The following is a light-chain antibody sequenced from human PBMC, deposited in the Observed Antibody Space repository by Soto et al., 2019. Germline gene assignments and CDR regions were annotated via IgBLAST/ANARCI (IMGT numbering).Light chain of an antibody. CDR2: DVS. V-gene: IGLV2-14*01. Sequence: QSALTQPASVSGSPGQSITISCTGTSSDVGGYNYVSWYQQHPGKAPQLMIYDVSNRPSGVSNRFSGSKSGNTASLTISGLQAEDEADYYCSSYTSSSIVVLGGGTKLTVL. J-gene: IGLJ2*01. CDR3: SSYTSSSIVV. CDR1: SSDVGGYNY.